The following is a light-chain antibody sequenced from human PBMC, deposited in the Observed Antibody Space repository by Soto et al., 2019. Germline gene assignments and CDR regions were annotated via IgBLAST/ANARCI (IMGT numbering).Light chain of an antibody. J-gene: IGLJ1*01. V-gene: IGLV2-14*01. CDR1: SSDIGAYNY. Sequence: SVLTQPASVSGSPGQSITISCTGTSSDIGAYNYVSWYQQYPGKAPKLMIYGVTNRPSGVSNRFSGSKTGNAASLTISGLQAEEEADYYCFSHRSGDSHVFGTGTKVTVL. CDR3: FSHRSGDSHV. CDR2: GVT.